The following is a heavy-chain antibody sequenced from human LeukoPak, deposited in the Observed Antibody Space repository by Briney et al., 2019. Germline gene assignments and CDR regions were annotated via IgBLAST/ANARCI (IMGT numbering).Heavy chain of an antibody. Sequence: GGSLRLSCAASGFTLSGYNMNWVRQAPGKGLEWVSYISSSSSTMYYADSVKGRFTISRDNAKNSLYLQMNSLRAEDTAVYYCARMNYVSSGWGAPFDYWGQGTLVTVSS. J-gene: IGHJ4*02. V-gene: IGHV3-48*04. CDR1: GFTLSGYN. CDR2: ISSSSSTM. D-gene: IGHD1-7*01. CDR3: ARMNYVSSGWGAPFDY.